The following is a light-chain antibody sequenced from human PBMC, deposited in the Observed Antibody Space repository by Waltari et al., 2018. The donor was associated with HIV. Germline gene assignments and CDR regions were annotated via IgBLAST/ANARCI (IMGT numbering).Light chain of an antibody. Sequence: SVLTQPPSASGTPGQRVTISCSGSTSNTGSNYVLLYQHSPGTAPNLPIHRNNQRPSGVPDRFSGSTSGTSASLAISGLRSEDEAGYYCVAWDDSLRGVLFGGGTKVAVL. CDR3: VAWDDSLRGVL. CDR2: RNN. V-gene: IGLV1-47*01. J-gene: IGLJ2*01. CDR1: TSNTGSNY.